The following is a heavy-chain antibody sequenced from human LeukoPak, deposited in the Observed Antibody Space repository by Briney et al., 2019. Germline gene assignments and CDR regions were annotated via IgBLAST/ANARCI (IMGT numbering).Heavy chain of an antibody. CDR2: IYYSGST. CDR3: ARARNYYDSSDYYYEGDAFDI. Sequence: PSETLSLTCTVSGGSISRYHWSWIRQPPGKGLECIGYIYYSGSTHYNPSLKSRVTISVDTSKNQFSLKLSSVTAADTAVYFCARARNYYDSSDYYYEGDAFDIWGQGTMVTVSS. J-gene: IGHJ3*02. V-gene: IGHV4-59*01. D-gene: IGHD3-22*01. CDR1: GGSISRYH.